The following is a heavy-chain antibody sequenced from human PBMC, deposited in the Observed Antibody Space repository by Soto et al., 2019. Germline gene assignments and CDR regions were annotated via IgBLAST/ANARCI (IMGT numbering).Heavy chain of an antibody. D-gene: IGHD6-13*01. CDR3: ATSTWYAFDI. Sequence: GGSLRLSCAASGFTFSNSIINWVRQAPGQGLEWVSSISGSSDFLYYADSVKGRFTISRDTATNSLYLQMNSLRAEDTAVYYCATSTWYAFDIWGQGTMVTV. V-gene: IGHV3-21*01. CDR1: GFTFSNSI. CDR2: ISGSSDFL. J-gene: IGHJ3*02.